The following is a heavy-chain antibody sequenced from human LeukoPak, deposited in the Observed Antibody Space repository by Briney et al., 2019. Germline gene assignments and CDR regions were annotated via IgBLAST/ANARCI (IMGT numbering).Heavy chain of an antibody. D-gene: IGHD4-11*01. V-gene: IGHV3-20*04. Sequence: PGGSLRLSCAASGFTFDDYGMSWVRQAPGKGLKWVSGINWNGGSTGYADSVKGRFTISRDNAKNSLYLQMNSLRAEDTALYYCARNGIYSDYVTDWGQGTLVTVSS. CDR2: INWNGGST. CDR1: GFTFDDYG. J-gene: IGHJ4*02. CDR3: ARNGIYSDYVTD.